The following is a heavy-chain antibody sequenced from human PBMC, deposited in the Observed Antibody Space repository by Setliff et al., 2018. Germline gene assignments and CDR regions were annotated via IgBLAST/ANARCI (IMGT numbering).Heavy chain of an antibody. J-gene: IGHJ6*02. V-gene: IGHV4-59*12. CDR1: SGSIINYY. D-gene: IGHD5-12*01. Sequence: SETLSLTCTVSSGSIINYYWSWIRQPPGRPLEWIGYIKYDGTTDYNPSLKSRVTISLDTSKNQFSLKLTSVTAADTAVYYCARDQWVRSPPLSFSYGMDVWGQGTTVTVSS. CDR2: IKYDGTT. CDR3: ARDQWVRSPPLSFSYGMDV.